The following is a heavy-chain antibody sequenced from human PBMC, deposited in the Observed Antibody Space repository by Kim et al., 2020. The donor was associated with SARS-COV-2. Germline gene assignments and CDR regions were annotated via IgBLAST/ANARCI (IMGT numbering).Heavy chain of an antibody. CDR1: GYSFTSYW. CDR3: ARQGYYYDSSGPSPNPYYYYYGMDV. V-gene: IGHV5-10-1*01. CDR2: IDPSDSYT. D-gene: IGHD3-22*01. Sequence: GESLKISCKGSGYSFTSYWISWVRQMPGKGLEWMGRIDPSDSYTNYSPSFQGHVTISADKSISTAYLQWSSLKASDTAMYYCARQGYYYDSSGPSPNPYYYYYGMDVWGQGTTVTVSS. J-gene: IGHJ6*02.